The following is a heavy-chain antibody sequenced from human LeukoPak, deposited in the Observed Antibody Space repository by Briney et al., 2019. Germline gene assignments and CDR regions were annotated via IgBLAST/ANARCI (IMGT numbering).Heavy chain of an antibody. CDR3: ARHTPDILTGYPAYYFDY. D-gene: IGHD3-9*01. Sequence: SETLSLTCTVSGGSISSGDYYWSWIRQPPGKGLEWIGSIYYSGSTYYNPSLKSRVTISVDTSKNQFSLKLSSVTAADTAVYYCARHTPDILTGYPAYYFDYWGQGTLVTVSS. CDR1: GGSISSGDYY. V-gene: IGHV4-39*01. CDR2: IYYSGST. J-gene: IGHJ4*02.